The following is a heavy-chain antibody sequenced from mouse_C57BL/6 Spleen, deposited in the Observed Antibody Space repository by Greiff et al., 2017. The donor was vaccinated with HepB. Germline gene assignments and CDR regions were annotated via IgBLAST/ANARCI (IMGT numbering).Heavy chain of an antibody. V-gene: IGHV7-3*01. CDR2: IRNKANGYTT. D-gene: IGHD3-3*01. Sequence: EVQVVESGGGLVQPGGSLSLSCAASGFTFTDYYMSWVRQPPGKALEWLGFIRNKANGYTTEYSASVKGRFTISRDNSQSILYLQMNALRAEDSATYYCARWGTGGDYWGQGTTLTVSS. J-gene: IGHJ2*01. CDR3: ARWGTGGDY. CDR1: GFTFTDYY.